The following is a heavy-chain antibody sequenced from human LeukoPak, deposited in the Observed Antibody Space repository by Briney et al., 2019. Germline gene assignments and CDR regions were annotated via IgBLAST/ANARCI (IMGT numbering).Heavy chain of an antibody. CDR2: IYPGDSDT. V-gene: IGHV5-51*01. Sequence: GESLKISCKGSGYSFTSYWIGWVRQMPGKGLEWMGIIYPGDSDTRYSPSFQGQVTISADKSISTAYLQWSSLKASDTAMYYCARRGYCTSETCYVLGYWGQGTLVTVSS. D-gene: IGHD2-2*01. J-gene: IGHJ4*02. CDR1: GYSFTSYW. CDR3: ARRGYCTSETCYVLGY.